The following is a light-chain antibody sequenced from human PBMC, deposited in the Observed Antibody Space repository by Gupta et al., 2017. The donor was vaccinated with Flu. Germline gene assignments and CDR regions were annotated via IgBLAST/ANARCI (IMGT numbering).Light chain of an antibody. CDR2: GAS. Sequence: EIVLTQSPGTLSLSPGERATLSCRASQSVSSSYLAWYQQKPGQAPRLLIYGASSRATGIPDRFSGSGSGTEFTLTISRLEPEDFAVYYCQHEGSSSITFGQGTQLDIK. CDR3: QHEGSSSIT. V-gene: IGKV3-20*01. J-gene: IGKJ5*01. CDR1: QSVSSSY.